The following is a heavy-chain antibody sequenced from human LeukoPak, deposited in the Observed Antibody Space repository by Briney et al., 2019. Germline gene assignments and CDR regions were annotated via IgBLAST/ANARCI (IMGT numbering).Heavy chain of an antibody. CDR2: IRYDGSNK. CDR1: GFTFSSYG. J-gene: IGHJ3*02. Sequence: PGGSLRLSCAASGFTFSSYGMHWVRQAPGKGLEWVAFIRYDGSNKYYADSVKGRFTISRDNSKNTLYLQMNSLRAEDTAVYYCAKSGDILTGYTSNAFDIWGQGTMVTVSS. CDR3: AKSGDILTGYTSNAFDI. V-gene: IGHV3-30*02. D-gene: IGHD3-9*01.